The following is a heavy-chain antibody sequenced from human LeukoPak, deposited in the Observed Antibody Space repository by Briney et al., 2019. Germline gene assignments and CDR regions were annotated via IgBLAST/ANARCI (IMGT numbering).Heavy chain of an antibody. CDR3: AKDLITMVRGSAMDV. D-gene: IGHD3-10*01. Sequence: PGGSLRLSCAASGFSFNNYGMHWVRQAPGKGLEWVALIIYDGYYKYYADSVKGRFTISRDDSKNTLYLQMNSLGAEDTAIYYCAKDLITMVRGSAMDVWGQGTTVTVSS. J-gene: IGHJ6*02. V-gene: IGHV3-30*18. CDR1: GFSFNNYG. CDR2: IIYDGYYK.